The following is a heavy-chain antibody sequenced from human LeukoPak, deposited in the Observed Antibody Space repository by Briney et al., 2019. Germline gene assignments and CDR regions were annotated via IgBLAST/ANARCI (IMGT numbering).Heavy chain of an antibody. CDR1: GYTFTGYG. V-gene: IGHV1-18*01. Sequence: ASVKVSCKASGYTFTGYGISWVRQAPGQGLEWMGWISAYNGNTNYAQKLQGRVTMTTDTSTSTAYMELRSLRSDDTAVYYCARDLSGGVAGYFDYWGQGTLVTVSS. D-gene: IGHD6-19*01. CDR3: ARDLSGGVAGYFDY. CDR2: ISAYNGNT. J-gene: IGHJ4*02.